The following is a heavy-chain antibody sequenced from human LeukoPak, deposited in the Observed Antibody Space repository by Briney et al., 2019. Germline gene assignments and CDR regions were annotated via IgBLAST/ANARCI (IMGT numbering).Heavy chain of an antibody. J-gene: IGHJ4*02. CDR1: GFTFSSYW. V-gene: IGHV3-74*01. Sequence: GRSLRLSCAASGFTFSSYWMHWVRQAPGKGLVWVSRLNSDGSSTSYADSVKGRFAISRDNAKNTLYLQMNSLRADDTAVYYCARISGQVRGVRSDYFDYWGQGTLVTVSS. D-gene: IGHD3-10*01. CDR2: LNSDGSST. CDR3: ARISGQVRGVRSDYFDY.